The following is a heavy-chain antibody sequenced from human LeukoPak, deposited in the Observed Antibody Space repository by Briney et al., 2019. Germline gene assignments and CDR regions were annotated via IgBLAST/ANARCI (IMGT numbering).Heavy chain of an antibody. V-gene: IGHV3-30-3*01. Sequence: GGSLRLSCAASGFTFSSYAMHWVRQAPGKGLEWVAVISYDGSNKYYADSVKGRFTISRDNAKNSLYLQMNSLRAEDTAVYYCARHDNSGDYRFDYWGQGTLVTVSS. D-gene: IGHD3-22*01. CDR2: ISYDGSNK. J-gene: IGHJ4*02. CDR1: GFTFSSYA. CDR3: ARHDNSGDYRFDY.